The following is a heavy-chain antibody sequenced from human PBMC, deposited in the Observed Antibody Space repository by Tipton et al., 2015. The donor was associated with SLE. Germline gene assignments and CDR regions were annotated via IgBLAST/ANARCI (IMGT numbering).Heavy chain of an antibody. J-gene: IGHJ4*02. CDR3: ASGAVFGDS. CDR2: MNPNSGNT. D-gene: IGHD3-3*01. Sequence: QSGAEVKKPGASVKVSCKTSGYTFTSYDINWVRQAAGQGLEWLGWMNPNSGNTGYAQKFQGRLSMTRSTSISTAYMELSSLRSEDTAVYYCASGAVFGDSWGQGTLVTVSS. V-gene: IGHV1-8*02. CDR1: GYTFTSYD.